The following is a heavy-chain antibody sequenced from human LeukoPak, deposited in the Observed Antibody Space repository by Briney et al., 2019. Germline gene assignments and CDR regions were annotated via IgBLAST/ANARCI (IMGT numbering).Heavy chain of an antibody. Sequence: AGGSLRLSCAASGFPFSSYWRSWVRQAPGKGLEWVGNIKPDGSEKSYVDSVKGRFPISRDNDKNSLYLQMNSLRAEDTAVYYCARGQMAGYWGQGTLVTVSS. CDR2: IKPDGSEK. CDR3: ARGQMAGY. CDR1: GFPFSSYW. J-gene: IGHJ4*02. D-gene: IGHD5-24*01. V-gene: IGHV3-7*04.